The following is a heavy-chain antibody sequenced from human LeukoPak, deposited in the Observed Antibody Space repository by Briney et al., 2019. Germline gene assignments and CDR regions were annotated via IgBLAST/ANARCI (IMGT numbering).Heavy chain of an antibody. CDR2: FYYSGST. D-gene: IGHD6-13*01. Sequence: SETLSLTCTVSGGSISSYYWSWIRQPPGKGLEWIGYFYYSGSTNYNPSLKSRVTISVDTSKNQFSLKLSSVTAADTAVYYCARHVAEDYYGMDVWGQGTTVTVSS. V-gene: IGHV4-59*08. CDR1: GGSISSYY. CDR3: ARHVAEDYYGMDV. J-gene: IGHJ6*02.